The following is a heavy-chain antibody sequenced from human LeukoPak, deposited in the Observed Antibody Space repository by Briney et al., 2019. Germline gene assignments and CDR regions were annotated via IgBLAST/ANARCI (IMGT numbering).Heavy chain of an antibody. Sequence: PGGSLRLSCAASGFTFSSYAMSWVRQAPGKGLEWVSAISGSGGSTYYADSVKGRFTISRGNSKNTLYLQMNSLRAEDTAVYYCAKGPFIAAAGNWFDPWGQGTLVTVSS. CDR1: GFTFSSYA. CDR3: AKGPFIAAAGNWFDP. D-gene: IGHD6-13*01. V-gene: IGHV3-23*01. J-gene: IGHJ5*02. CDR2: ISGSGGST.